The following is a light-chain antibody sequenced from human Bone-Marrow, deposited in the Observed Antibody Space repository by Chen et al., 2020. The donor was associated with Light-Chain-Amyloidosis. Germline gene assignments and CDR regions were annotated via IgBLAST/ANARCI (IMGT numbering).Light chain of an antibody. V-gene: IGLV3-25*03. J-gene: IGLJ2*01. CDR1: DLPTKY. Sequence: SYALTQPPSVSVSPGQTARITCSGDDLPTKYAYWYQQKPGQAPVLVIHRDTERPSGIAERFSGSSSGTTATLTISGVQAEDEADYHGQSADSSGTYEVIFGGGTKLTVL. CDR3: QSADSSGTYEVI. CDR2: RDT.